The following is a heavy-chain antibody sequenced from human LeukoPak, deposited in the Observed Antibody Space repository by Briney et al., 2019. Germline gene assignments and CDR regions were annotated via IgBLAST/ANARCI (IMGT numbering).Heavy chain of an antibody. CDR1: GFTFISYE. D-gene: IGHD4-23*01. Sequence: GGSLRLSCAASGFTFISYEMNWVRQAPGKGLEWVSYISSRGGTVYYADSVKGRFTISRDNAKNSLYLQMNSLRAEDTAVYYCARAVYGDSSPDYWGQGTLVSVSS. V-gene: IGHV3-48*03. J-gene: IGHJ4*02. CDR2: ISSRGGTV. CDR3: ARAVYGDSSPDY.